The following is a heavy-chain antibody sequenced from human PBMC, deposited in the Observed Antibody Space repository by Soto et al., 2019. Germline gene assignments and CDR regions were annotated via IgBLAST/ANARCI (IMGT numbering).Heavy chain of an antibody. CDR2: TYYRSKWYN. V-gene: IGHV6-1*01. Sequence: SQTLSLTCAISGDSVSSNSAAWNWIRQSPSRGLEWLGRTYYRSKWYNDYAVSVKSRITINPDTSKNQFSLQLNSVTPEDTAVHYCAREVITMIVVVTPHGDFDYWGQGTLVTVS. CDR3: AREVITMIVVVTPHGDFDY. J-gene: IGHJ4*02. CDR1: GDSVSSNSAA. D-gene: IGHD3-22*01.